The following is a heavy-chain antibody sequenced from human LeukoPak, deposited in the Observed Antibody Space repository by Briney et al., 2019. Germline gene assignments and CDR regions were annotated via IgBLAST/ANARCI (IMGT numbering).Heavy chain of an antibody. V-gene: IGHV3-33*01. CDR3: ARDPRQWLAYYLDY. CDR2: IWYDGSNK. CDR1: GFTFSSYG. Sequence: GGSLRLSCAASGFTFSSYGMHWVRQAPGKGLEWVAVIWYDGSNKYYADSVKGRFTISRDNSKNTLYLQMNSLRAEDTAVYYCARDPRQWLAYYLDYWGQGTLVTVSS. J-gene: IGHJ4*02. D-gene: IGHD6-19*01.